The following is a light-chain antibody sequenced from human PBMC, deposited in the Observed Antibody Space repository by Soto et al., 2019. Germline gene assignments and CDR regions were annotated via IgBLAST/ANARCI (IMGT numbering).Light chain of an antibody. CDR1: QSFSSN. J-gene: IGKJ2*01. CDR3: QQYNYGYT. V-gene: IGKV3-15*01. CDR2: GAA. Sequence: EIVLTQSPGTLSVSPEERATLSCRASQSFSSNLAWYQQKPGQAPRLLIYGAATRATGIPARFSGSGSGTEFTLTISSLQSEDSAVYYCQQYNYGYTFGQGTKVDIK.